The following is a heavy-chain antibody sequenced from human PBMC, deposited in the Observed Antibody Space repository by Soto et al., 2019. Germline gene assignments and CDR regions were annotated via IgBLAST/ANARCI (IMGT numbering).Heavy chain of an antibody. J-gene: IGHJ5*02. V-gene: IGHV1-18*01. Sequence: ASVKVSCKASGYTFTIYAMHWVRQAPGQRLEWMGWINAHNGNTNYAQKLQGRVTMTTDTSTSTAYMELRSLRSDDTAVYYCARDGAVYYDILSIPGPWGQGTLVTVSS. CDR3: ARDGAVYYDILSIPGP. CDR1: GYTFTIYA. CDR2: INAHNGNT. D-gene: IGHD3-9*01.